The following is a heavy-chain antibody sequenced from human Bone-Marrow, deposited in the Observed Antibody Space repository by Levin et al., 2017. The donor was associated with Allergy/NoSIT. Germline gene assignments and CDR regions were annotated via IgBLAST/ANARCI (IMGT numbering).Heavy chain of an antibody. J-gene: IGHJ3*01. Sequence: PGGSLRLSCTASGFTFSTYPMYWVRQTPGKGLEWVTIISYDGNNEYYADSVKGRFRISRDNSKNTLYLQMDSLRAEDTAVYCCARRKIEYCGGDCLTGGALEMWGQGTVVTVSS. CDR1: GFTFSTYP. V-gene: IGHV3-30-3*01. CDR2: ISYDGNNE. D-gene: IGHD2-21*02. CDR3: ARRKIEYCGGDCLTGGALEM.